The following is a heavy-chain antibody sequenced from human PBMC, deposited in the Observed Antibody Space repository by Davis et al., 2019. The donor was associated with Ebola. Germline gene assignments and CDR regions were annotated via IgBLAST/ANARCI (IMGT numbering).Heavy chain of an antibody. CDR1: GFTFTRYS. CDR3: ARGGGGGLLDDY. J-gene: IGHJ4*02. Sequence: PGGSLRLSCAASGFTFTRYSMNWVRQAPGKGLEWVSYIGPSSTTIYYADSVKGRFTISRDNTKNSLYLQMNSLRDEDTAGYYCARGGGGGLLDDYWGQGTLVTVSP. D-gene: IGHD3-16*01. V-gene: IGHV3-48*02. CDR2: IGPSSTTI.